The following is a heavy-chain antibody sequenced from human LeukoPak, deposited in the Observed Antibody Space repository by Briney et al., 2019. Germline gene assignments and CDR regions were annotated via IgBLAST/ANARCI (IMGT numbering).Heavy chain of an antibody. V-gene: IGHV1-18*04. CDR1: GYTFTSYG. CDR2: ISAYYGNT. CDR3: ARDRDEIYSGYDPAADY. D-gene: IGHD5-12*01. Sequence: ASVKVSCKASGYTFTSYGISWVRQAPGQGLEWMGWISAYYGNTNYAQKLQGRVTMTTDTSTSTAYMELRSLRSDDTAVYYCARDRDEIYSGYDPAADYWGQGTLVTVSS. J-gene: IGHJ4*02.